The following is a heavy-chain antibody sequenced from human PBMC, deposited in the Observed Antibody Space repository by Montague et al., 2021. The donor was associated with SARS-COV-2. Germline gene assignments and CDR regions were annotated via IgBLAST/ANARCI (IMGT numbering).Heavy chain of an antibody. Sequence: SETLSLTCSVSGASISSSDYYWGWIRQPPGKGLEWIGSIYYSGITHYDPSLKSRATLSVDTSKNQFSLRLRSVTAADTAVYYCARFPHGVRSSAFVIWGQGTMVTVSS. CDR2: IYYSGIT. D-gene: IGHD4-17*01. V-gene: IGHV4-39*01. J-gene: IGHJ3*02. CDR1: GASISSSDYY. CDR3: ARFPHGVRSSAFVI.